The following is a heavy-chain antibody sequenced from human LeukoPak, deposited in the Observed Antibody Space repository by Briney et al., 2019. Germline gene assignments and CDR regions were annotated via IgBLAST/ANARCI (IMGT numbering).Heavy chain of an antibody. CDR1: GLTFSNYA. J-gene: IGHJ3*02. CDR2: ISGSGGST. Sequence: GGSLRLSCAASGLTFSNYAMSWVRQAPGKGLEWISTISGSGGSTYYADSVKGRFTISRDNSRNTLYLQMNNLRAEATAVYYCAIPYDSSGQDAFDIWGQGTMVTVSS. V-gene: IGHV3-23*01. D-gene: IGHD3-22*01. CDR3: AIPYDSSGQDAFDI.